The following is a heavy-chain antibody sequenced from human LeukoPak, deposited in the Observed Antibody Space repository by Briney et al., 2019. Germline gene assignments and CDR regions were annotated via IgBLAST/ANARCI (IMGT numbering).Heavy chain of an antibody. Sequence: GGSLRLSCVASGLTFTTYWMTWVRQVPGKGLGWLANIKTDGSEKYYVDSVEGRFAISRDNTKNSLYLQMNNLRAEDTGLYYCVSAPNSYYLDHWGQGTLVTVSS. J-gene: IGHJ4*02. CDR1: GLTFTTYW. CDR2: IKTDGSEK. CDR3: VSAPNSYYLDH. V-gene: IGHV3-7*01.